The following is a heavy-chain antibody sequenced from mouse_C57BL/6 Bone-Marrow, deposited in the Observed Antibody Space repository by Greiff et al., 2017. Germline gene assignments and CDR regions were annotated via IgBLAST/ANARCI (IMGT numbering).Heavy chain of an antibody. CDR3: ARMGSTMVTTGFAY. D-gene: IGHD2-2*01. Sequence: VKLQESGPELVKPGASVKISCKASGYAFSSSWMNWVKQRPGKGLEWIGRIYPGDGDTNYNGKFKGKATLTADKSSSTAYMQLSSLTSEDSAVYFCARMGSTMVTTGFAYWGQGTLVTVSA. CDR1: GYAFSSSW. V-gene: IGHV1-82*01. CDR2: IYPGDGDT. J-gene: IGHJ3*01.